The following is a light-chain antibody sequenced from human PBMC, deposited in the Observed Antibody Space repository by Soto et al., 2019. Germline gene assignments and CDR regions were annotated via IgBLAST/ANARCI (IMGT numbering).Light chain of an antibody. CDR3: QQYGSSPIFT. CDR1: QSVSSSY. V-gene: IGKV3-20*01. J-gene: IGKJ3*01. Sequence: EIVLTQSPGTLSLSPGERATLSCRASQSVSSSYLAWYQQKPGQAPRLLIYGASSRATGIPDRFSGSGSGTDFTLTISRLEPEDFAVYYCQQYGSSPIFTFRPGNKVDI. CDR2: GAS.